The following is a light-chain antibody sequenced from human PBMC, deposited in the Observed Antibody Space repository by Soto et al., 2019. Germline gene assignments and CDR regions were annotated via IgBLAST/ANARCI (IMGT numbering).Light chain of an antibody. J-gene: IGKJ1*01. CDR3: QHYNTYPWT. CDR1: QTIISW. CDR2: KAS. V-gene: IGKV1-5*03. Sequence: DIQMTQSPSTLSGSVGDRVTIACRASQTIISWLACYQQKPGKAPKLLIYKASTLKSGVPSRFSGSGSGTEFTLTISSLQPGDFATYYCQHYNTYPWTFGQGTKVDIK.